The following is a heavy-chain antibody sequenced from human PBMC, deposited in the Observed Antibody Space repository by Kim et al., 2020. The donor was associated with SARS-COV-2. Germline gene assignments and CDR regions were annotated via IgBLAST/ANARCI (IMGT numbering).Heavy chain of an antibody. CDR3: ARDRFGKLSSYYYYGMDV. D-gene: IGHD3-10*01. Sequence: KSRVTISVDTSKSQFSLKLSSVTAADTAVYYCARDRFGKLSSYYYYGMDVWGQGTTVTVSS. J-gene: IGHJ6*02. V-gene: IGHV4-59*01.